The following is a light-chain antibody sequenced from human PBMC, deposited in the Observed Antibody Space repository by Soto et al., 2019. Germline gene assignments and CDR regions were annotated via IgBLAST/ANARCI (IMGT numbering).Light chain of an antibody. Sequence: DIVMTQSPDSLTVSLGERATINCKSSQSLLYSSNNKNSLAWYQQKPGQPPKLLIYLASARESGVPDRFSGSGSGTDFTLTISSLQAEDVAVYYCQQYYSSPWTFGQGTKVDIK. CDR1: QSLLYSSNNKNS. CDR2: LAS. CDR3: QQYYSSPWT. V-gene: IGKV4-1*01. J-gene: IGKJ1*01.